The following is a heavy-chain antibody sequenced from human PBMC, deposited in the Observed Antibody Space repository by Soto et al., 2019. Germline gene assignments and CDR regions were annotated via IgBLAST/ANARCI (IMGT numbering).Heavy chain of an antibody. CDR1: GFTFSDYW. V-gene: IGHV3-74*01. D-gene: IGHD6-13*01. CDR2: ISPDGTRS. J-gene: IGHJ4*02. CDR3: ARDNPGNEAAGY. Sequence: PGGSLRLSCAASGFTFSDYWMHWVRQVPGKGLGWVSRISPDGTRSNYADSVKGRFTISRDNAKNTLYLQMDSLGVEDTAVYYCARDNPGNEAAGYWGQGTLVTVSS.